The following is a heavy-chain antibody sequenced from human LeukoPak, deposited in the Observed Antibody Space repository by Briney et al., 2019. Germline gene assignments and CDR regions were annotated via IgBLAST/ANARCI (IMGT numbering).Heavy chain of an antibody. J-gene: IGHJ6*02. CDR3: VMDMDV. Sequence: GGSLRPSGQAPGFTFSTYATNWARQAPGKGLEYVSGISGNGRSTFYGSSVKGRFTVSRDNSKDTLYLQMGSLRAEDTAVYYCVMDMDVWGQGTTVTVSS. CDR2: ISGNGRST. CDR1: GFTFSTYA. V-gene: IGHV3-64*01.